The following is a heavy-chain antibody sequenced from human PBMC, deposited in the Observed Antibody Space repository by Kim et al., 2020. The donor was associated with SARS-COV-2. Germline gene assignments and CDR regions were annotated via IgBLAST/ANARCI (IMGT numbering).Heavy chain of an antibody. CDR2: ISYDGSNK. Sequence: GGSLRLSCAASGFTFSSYAMHWVRQAPGKGLEWVAVISYDGSNKYYADSVKGRFTISRDNSKNTLYLQMNSLRAEDTAVYYCARVGYYYDSSGYYDYWGQGTLVTVSS. J-gene: IGHJ4*02. CDR3: ARVGYYYDSSGYYDY. CDR1: GFTFSSYA. D-gene: IGHD3-22*01. V-gene: IGHV3-30*04.